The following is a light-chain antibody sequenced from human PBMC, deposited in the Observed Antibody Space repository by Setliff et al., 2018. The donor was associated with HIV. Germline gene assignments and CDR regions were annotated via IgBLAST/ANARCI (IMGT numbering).Light chain of an antibody. CDR1: SSDVGGYNY. CDR3: SSYAITNTLP. V-gene: IGLV2-14*03. CDR2: EVR. Sequence: QSVLTQPASVSGSPGQSITISCTGTSSDVGGYNYVSWCQQHPGKAPKLLIYEVRNRPSGVSDRFSGSKSGNTASLTISGLQAEDEADYYCSSYAITNTLPFGTGTKVTVL. J-gene: IGLJ1*01.